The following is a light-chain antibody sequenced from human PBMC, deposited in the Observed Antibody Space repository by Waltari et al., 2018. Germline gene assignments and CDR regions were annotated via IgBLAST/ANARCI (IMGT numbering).Light chain of an antibody. J-gene: IGLJ2*01. V-gene: IGLV2-11*01. CDR1: SSDDGDHKY. Sequence: QSGLTQPRSVSGSPGPSVTISCPGISSDDGDHKYVSWYHHHPGTAPKLMIYDGNKRPSGVPDRFSGSKSANTASLTISGLQAEDEADYSCCSYAGSYVIFGEGTKLTVL. CDR2: DGN. CDR3: CSYAGSYVI.